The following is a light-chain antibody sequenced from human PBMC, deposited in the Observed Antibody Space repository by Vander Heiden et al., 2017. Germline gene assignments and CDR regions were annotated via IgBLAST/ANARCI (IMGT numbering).Light chain of an antibody. V-gene: IGLV1-47*02. Sequence: QCVLTQPPSASGTPGQRVTISCSGSSSNIGSNYVFWYQQFPGTAPKLLIYANDRRPSGVPDRFSGSKSGTSASLAISGLRSEDDSDYYCAAWDGSLSTWVFGGGTKLTVL. CDR2: AND. CDR3: AAWDGSLSTWV. CDR1: SSNIGSNY. J-gene: IGLJ3*02.